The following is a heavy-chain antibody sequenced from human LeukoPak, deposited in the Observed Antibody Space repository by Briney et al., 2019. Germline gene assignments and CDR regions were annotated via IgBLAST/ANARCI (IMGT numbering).Heavy chain of an antibody. CDR3: ASMYYGSGSYDY. J-gene: IGHJ4*02. Sequence: GGSLRLSCAASGFTFSSSAMSWVRQAPGKGLEWVSYISSSGSTIYYADSVKGRFTISRDNAKNSLYLQMNSLRAEDTAIYYCASMYYGSGSYDYWGQGTLVTVSS. CDR1: GFTFSSSA. CDR2: ISSSGSTI. D-gene: IGHD3-10*01. V-gene: IGHV3-48*03.